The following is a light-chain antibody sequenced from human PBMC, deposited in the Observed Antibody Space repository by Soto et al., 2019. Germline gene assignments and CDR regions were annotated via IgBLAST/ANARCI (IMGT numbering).Light chain of an antibody. CDR2: DAS. J-gene: IGKJ4*01. CDR1: QSVNSN. CDR3: QQRSNWPLT. V-gene: IGKV3-11*01. Sequence: EVVMTQSPDTLSVSPGERATLSCRASQSVNSNLAWYQQRLGQAPRLLIYDASNRATGIPARFSGSGSGTDFTLTISSLEPEDFAVYYCQQRSNWPLTFGGGTKVDIK.